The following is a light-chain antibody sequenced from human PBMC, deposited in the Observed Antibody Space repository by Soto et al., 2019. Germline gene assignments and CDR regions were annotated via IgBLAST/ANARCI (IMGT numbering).Light chain of an antibody. V-gene: IGKV3-20*01. J-gene: IGKJ3*01. CDR3: QQYGSSPLFT. CDR1: QSVSSNY. CDR2: GAS. Sequence: EILVTQSPCTLSLSPGERATLSCRASQSVSSNYLAWYQQKPGQAPRLLIYGASRGAAGIPDRFSGSGSGTDFTLTISRLEPEDFAVYFCQQYGSSPLFTFGPGTKVDIK.